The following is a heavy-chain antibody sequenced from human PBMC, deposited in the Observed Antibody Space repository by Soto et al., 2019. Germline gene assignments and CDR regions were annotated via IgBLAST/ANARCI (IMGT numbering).Heavy chain of an antibody. Sequence: QVQLVQSGAEVKKPGASVKVSCKASGYTFTNYGVNWVRQAPGQGLEWMGWISAYNGNTEYAQKFQGRVTMTADTSASTDYMELRRLRSDDTAVYYCAGIYGTVVPSYYYGMDVLGQGTTVTASS. V-gene: IGHV1-18*01. J-gene: IGHJ6*02. CDR1: GYTFTNYG. CDR3: AGIYGTVVPSYYYGMDV. CDR2: ISAYNGNT. D-gene: IGHD2-15*01.